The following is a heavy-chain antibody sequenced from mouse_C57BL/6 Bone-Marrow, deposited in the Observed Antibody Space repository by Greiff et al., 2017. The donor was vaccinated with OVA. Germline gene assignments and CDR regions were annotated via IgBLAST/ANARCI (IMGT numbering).Heavy chain of an antibody. J-gene: IGHJ2*01. V-gene: IGHV5-6*01. CDR3: ARHACAGSSYYFDY. Sequence: EVKLMESGGDLVKPGGSLKLSCAASGFTFSSYGMSWVRQTPDKRLEWVATISSGGSYTYYPDSVKGRFTISRDNAKNTLYLQMSSLKSEDTAMYYCARHACAGSSYYFDYWGQGTTLTVSS. D-gene: IGHD1-1*01. CDR1: GFTFSSYG. CDR2: ISSGGSYT.